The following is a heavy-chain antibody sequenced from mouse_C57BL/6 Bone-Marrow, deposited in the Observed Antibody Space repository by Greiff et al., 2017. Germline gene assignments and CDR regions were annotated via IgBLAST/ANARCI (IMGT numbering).Heavy chain of an antibody. CDR3: ARGETTVVAHWYFDV. Sequence: QVHVKQPGAELVKPGASVKLSCKASGYTFTSYWMQWVKQRPGQGLEWIGEIDPSDSYTNYNQKFKGKATLTVDTSSSTAYMQLSSLTSEDAAVYYCARGETTVVAHWYFDVWGTGTTVTVSS. D-gene: IGHD1-1*01. J-gene: IGHJ1*03. V-gene: IGHV1-50*01. CDR1: GYTFTSYW. CDR2: IDPSDSYT.